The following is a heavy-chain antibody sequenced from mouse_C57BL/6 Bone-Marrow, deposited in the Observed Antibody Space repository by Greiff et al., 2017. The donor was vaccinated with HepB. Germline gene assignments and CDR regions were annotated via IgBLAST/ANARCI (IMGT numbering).Heavy chain of an antibody. D-gene: IGHD4-1*01. V-gene: IGHV5-9-1*02. J-gene: IGHJ4*01. Sequence: EVQRVESGEGLVKPGGSLKLSCAASGFTFSSYAMSWVRQTPEKRLEWVAYISSGGDYIYYADTVKGRFTISRDNARNTLYLQMSSLKSEDTAMYYCTGTPYYYAMDYWGQGTSVTVSS. CDR2: ISSGGDYI. CDR1: GFTFSSYA. CDR3: TGTPYYYAMDY.